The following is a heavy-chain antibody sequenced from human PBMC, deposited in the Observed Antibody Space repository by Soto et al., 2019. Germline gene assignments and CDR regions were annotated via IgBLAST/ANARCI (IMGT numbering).Heavy chain of an antibody. Sequence: QVQLVQSGAEVKKPGASVKVSCKASGYTFTSYGISWVRQAPGQGLEWMGWISAYNGNTNYAQKLQGRVTMTTDTSTSTAYMERRSLRSDDTAVYYCATLGEDNWNDEGGGYWGQGTLVTVSS. CDR2: ISAYNGNT. V-gene: IGHV1-18*01. CDR3: ATLGEDNWNDEGGGY. CDR1: GYTFTSYG. J-gene: IGHJ4*02. D-gene: IGHD1-1*01.